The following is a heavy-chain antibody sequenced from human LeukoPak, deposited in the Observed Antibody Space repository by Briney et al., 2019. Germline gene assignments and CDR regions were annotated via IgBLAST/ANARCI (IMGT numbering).Heavy chain of an antibody. Sequence: SETLSLTCTVSNDSITRYYWTWIRQPPGKGLEYIGYVFYSGSTNYNPSLKSRITISVGTSKSHFSLRLTSVTAADTAIYYCARGGVLGQSAFDIWGHGTLVTVSS. V-gene: IGHV4-59*01. CDR1: NDSITRYY. D-gene: IGHD3-10*01. J-gene: IGHJ3*02. CDR3: ARGGVLGQSAFDI. CDR2: VFYSGST.